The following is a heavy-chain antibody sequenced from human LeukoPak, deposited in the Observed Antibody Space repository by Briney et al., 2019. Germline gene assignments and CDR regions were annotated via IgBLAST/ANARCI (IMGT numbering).Heavy chain of an antibody. J-gene: IGHJ4*02. D-gene: IGHD6-19*01. CDR2: INPNSGGT. CDR3: ARSVVAGSGNFDY. V-gene: IGHV1-2*02. Sequence: SGKVSCKASGYTFTGYYMHWVRQAPGQGLDWMGWINPNSGGTKTAQTFQGRVTMTRDTSISTAYMELSRLRSDDTAVYFCARSVVAGSGNFDYWGQGTLVTVS. CDR1: GYTFTGYY.